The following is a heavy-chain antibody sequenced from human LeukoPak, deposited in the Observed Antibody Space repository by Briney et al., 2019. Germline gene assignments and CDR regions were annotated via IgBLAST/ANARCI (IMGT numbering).Heavy chain of an antibody. J-gene: IGHJ6*02. CDR3: TTLHYYGMVV. CDR1: GLAFSDYY. V-gene: IGHV3-11*01. CDR2: ISGSGSTI. Sequence: GGSLRLSCAASGLAFSDYYMSWIRQAPGKGLEWVSYISGSGSTIYYADSVKGRFTNSRDNAKNSLYLQMDSLSAEDTAVYYCTTLHYYGMVVWGPGTTVIAS.